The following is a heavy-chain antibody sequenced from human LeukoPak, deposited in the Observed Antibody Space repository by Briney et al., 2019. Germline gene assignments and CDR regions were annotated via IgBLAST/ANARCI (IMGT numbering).Heavy chain of an antibody. CDR3: ARDSAYCGGDCYHQSYYYYYYMDV. Sequence: ASVKVSCKASGYTFTSYYMHWVRQAPGQGLEWMGIINPSGGSTSYAQKFQGRVTMTRDTSTSTVYMELSSLRSEDTAVYYCARDSAYCGGDCYHQSYYYYYYMDVWGKGTTVTISS. J-gene: IGHJ6*03. CDR2: INPSGGST. CDR1: GYTFTSYY. V-gene: IGHV1-46*01. D-gene: IGHD2-21*02.